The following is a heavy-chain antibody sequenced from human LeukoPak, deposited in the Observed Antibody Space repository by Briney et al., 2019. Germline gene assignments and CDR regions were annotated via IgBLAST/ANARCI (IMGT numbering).Heavy chain of an antibody. V-gene: IGHV3-23*01. CDR3: ARKGVGGELGGFDY. Sequence: SGGSLRLSCAASGFTFSSYAMNWVRQAPGKGLEWVSAISGSGDRRNYADSVKGRFTISRDISKNTLYLQMNSLRAEDTALYHCARKGVGGELGGFDYWGQGTLVTVSS. CDR2: ISGSGDRR. J-gene: IGHJ4*02. CDR1: GFTFSSYA. D-gene: IGHD3-16*01.